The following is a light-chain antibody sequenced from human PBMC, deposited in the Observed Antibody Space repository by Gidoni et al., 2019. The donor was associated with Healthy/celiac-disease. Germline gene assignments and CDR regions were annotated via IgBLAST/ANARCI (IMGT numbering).Light chain of an antibody. Sequence: DSQMTQSPSTLSASVGDRVTITCRASQSISSWLAWYQQKPGKAPKLLIYKASSLESGVPSRFSGSGSGPEFTLTIRSLQPDDFATYYCQQYNSYSPYTFGQGTKLEIK. CDR2: KAS. CDR3: QQYNSYSPYT. CDR1: QSISSW. J-gene: IGKJ2*01. V-gene: IGKV1-5*03.